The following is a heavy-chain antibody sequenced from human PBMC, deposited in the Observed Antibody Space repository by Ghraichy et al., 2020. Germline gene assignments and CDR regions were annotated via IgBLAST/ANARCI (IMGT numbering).Heavy chain of an antibody. Sequence: SQTLSLTCTVSGGSISSYYWSWIRQPPGKGLEWIGYIYYSGSTNYNPSLKSRVTISVDTSKNQFSLKLSSVTAADTAVYYCARELAAGETYWGQGTLVTVSS. D-gene: IGHD6-13*01. CDR1: GGSISSYY. CDR3: ARELAAGETY. J-gene: IGHJ4*02. V-gene: IGHV4-59*01. CDR2: IYYSGST.